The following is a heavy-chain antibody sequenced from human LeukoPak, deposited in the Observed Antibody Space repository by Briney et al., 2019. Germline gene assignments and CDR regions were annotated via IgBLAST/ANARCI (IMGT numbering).Heavy chain of an antibody. CDR1: GASISSYY. D-gene: IGHD3-9*01. V-gene: IGHV4-4*09. CDR3: ASLRNFEPNYYYMDV. CDR2: ISTSGST. Sequence: KPSETLSLTCTVSGASISSYYWSWIRQPPGKGLEWIGYISTSGSTNYNPSLNSRVTISLDTSKNQSSLRLNSVTAADAAVYYCASLRNFEPNYYYMDVWGKGTTVTVSS. J-gene: IGHJ6*03.